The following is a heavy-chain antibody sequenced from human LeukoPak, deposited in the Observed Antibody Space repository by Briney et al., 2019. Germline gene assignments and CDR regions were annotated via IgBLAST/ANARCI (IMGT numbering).Heavy chain of an antibody. CDR1: GYTFIGDY. D-gene: IGHD6-19*01. CDR2: INPNSGGT. V-gene: IGHV1-2*06. J-gene: IGHJ4*02. Sequence: SVKVSCKASGYTFIGDYMHWVRQAPRQGLEWMGRINPNSGGTNYAQKFQGRVTMTRDTSISTAYMELSRLRSDDTAVYYYARGIAVAGTPGYWGQGTLVTVSS. CDR3: ARGIAVAGTPGY.